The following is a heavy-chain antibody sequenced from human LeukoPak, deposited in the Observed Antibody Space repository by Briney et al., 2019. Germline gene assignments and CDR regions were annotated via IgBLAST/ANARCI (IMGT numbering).Heavy chain of an antibody. V-gene: IGHV5-51*01. D-gene: IGHD1-26*01. Sequence: GESLKISCKGSGYNFTSYWIGWVRQMPGKGLEWMGIIYPGDSDTRPSPSFQGQVTMSADNSSSAAYVQWRSLKASDTAMYYCATPPVYSGSYLEYFQHWGQGTLVTVSS. CDR3: ATPPVYSGSYLEYFQH. CDR2: IYPGDSDT. CDR1: GYNFTSYW. J-gene: IGHJ1*01.